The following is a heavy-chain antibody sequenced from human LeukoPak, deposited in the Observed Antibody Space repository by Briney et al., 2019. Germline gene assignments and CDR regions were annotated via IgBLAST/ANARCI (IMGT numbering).Heavy chain of an antibody. CDR3: ARGHYGLDP. V-gene: IGHV4-59*08. CDR2: MFYNGYI. J-gene: IGHJ5*02. CDR1: GGSISGYY. D-gene: IGHD3-16*01. Sequence: SETLSLTCTVFGGSISGYYWSWIRQPPGKGLERIAYMFYNGYINYNPSLQSRVAISVDTSKNHFSLTLRSVPAADTAMYYCARGHYGLDPWGQGTLVTVSS.